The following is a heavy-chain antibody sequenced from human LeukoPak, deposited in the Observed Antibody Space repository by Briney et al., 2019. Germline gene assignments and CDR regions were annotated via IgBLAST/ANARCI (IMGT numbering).Heavy chain of an antibody. J-gene: IGHJ2*01. V-gene: IGHV3-11*01. CDR3: ARLKLGYWYFDL. CDR1: GFTFSNAW. Sequence: GGSLRLSCAASGFTFSNAWMSWIRQVPGKGLEWVSYIGLTDTTIYYADSLKGRFAISRDNAKNSLYLHTHSLRAEDTAIYYCARLKLGYWYFDLWGRGTLLTVSS. D-gene: IGHD7-27*01. CDR2: IGLTDTTI.